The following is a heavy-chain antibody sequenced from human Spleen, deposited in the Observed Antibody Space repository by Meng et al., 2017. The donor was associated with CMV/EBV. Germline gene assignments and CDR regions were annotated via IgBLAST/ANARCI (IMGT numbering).Heavy chain of an antibody. D-gene: IGHD2-15*01. CDR2: TYYRSKWYN. CDR1: GDSVSSNSAA. Sequence: SETLSLTCAISGDSVSSNSAAWNWIRQSPSRGLEWLGRTYYRSKWYNDYAVSVKSRITINPDTSKNQFSLQLNSVTPEDTAVYYCARGGYCSGGSCYSHSWFDPWGQGTLVTVSS. CDR3: ARGGYCSGGSCYSHSWFDP. J-gene: IGHJ5*02. V-gene: IGHV6-1*01.